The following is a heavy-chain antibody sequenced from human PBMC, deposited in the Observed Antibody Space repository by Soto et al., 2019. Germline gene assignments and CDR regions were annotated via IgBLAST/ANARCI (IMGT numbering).Heavy chain of an antibody. CDR3: ARAFYGYCSSTSCSYYYGMDV. J-gene: IGHJ6*02. Sequence: SETLSLTCTVSGGSISSYYWSWIRQPPGKGLEWIGYIYYSGSTNYNPSLKSRVTISVDTSKNQFSLKLSSVTAADTAVYYCARAFYGYCSSTSCSYYYGMDVWGQGTTVTVSS. CDR1: GGSISSYY. V-gene: IGHV4-59*01. D-gene: IGHD2-2*03. CDR2: IYYSGST.